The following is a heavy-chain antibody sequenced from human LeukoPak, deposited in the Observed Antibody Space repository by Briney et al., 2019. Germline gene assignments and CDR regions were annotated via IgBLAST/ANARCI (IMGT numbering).Heavy chain of an antibody. CDR2: IIPIFGTA. CDR1: GGTFSSYA. D-gene: IGHD3-10*02. Sequence: ASVKVSCKASGGTFSSYAISWVRQAPGQGLEWMGGIIPIFGTANYAQKFQGRVTITADESTSTAYMELSSLRSEDTAVYYCARLFGELYHIYYYYGMDVWGQGTTVTVSS. CDR3: ARLFGELYHIYYYYGMDV. J-gene: IGHJ6*01. V-gene: IGHV1-69*13.